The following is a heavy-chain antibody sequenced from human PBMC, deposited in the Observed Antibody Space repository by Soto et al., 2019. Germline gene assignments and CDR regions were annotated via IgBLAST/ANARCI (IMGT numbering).Heavy chain of an antibody. V-gene: IGHV1-18*01. CDR3: ARGCVSEHMVATCPPDY. Sequence: QVQLVQSGAEVKKPGASVKVSCKASGYTFTSYGISWVRQAPGQGLEWMGWISAYNGNTNYAQKLQGRVTMTTDTSXSXXYMELRSLRSDDTAVYYCARGCVSEHMVATCPPDYWGQGTLVTVSS. CDR2: ISAYNGNT. CDR1: GYTFTSYG. D-gene: IGHD5-12*01. J-gene: IGHJ4*02.